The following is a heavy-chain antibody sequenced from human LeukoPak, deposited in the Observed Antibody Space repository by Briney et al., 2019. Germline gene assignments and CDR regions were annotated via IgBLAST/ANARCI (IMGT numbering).Heavy chain of an antibody. V-gene: IGHV4-4*02. CDR2: IYHSGSP. D-gene: IGHD1-1*01. CDR3: ARVNINNWHSCDY. CDR1: GGSISSNNW. J-gene: IGHJ4*02. Sequence: SGTLSLTCAVSGGSISSNNWWGWVRQPPGKGLEWIGEIYHSGSPNYNPSLKSRVTISVDKSRNHFSLNLSSVTAADTAVYYCARVNINNWHSCDYWGQGALVTVSS.